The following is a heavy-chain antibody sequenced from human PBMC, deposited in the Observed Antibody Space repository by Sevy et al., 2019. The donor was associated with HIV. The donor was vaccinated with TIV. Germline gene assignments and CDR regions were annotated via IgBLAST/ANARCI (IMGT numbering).Heavy chain of an antibody. V-gene: IGHV4-39*01. J-gene: IGHJ4*02. CDR1: GASISSSGHY. CDR2: INYSGIT. Sequence: SETLSLTCTVSGASISSSGHYWGWIHQPPGKGLEWLASINYSGITFYNPSLKSRVTISADTSKNQFSLDLNSVTAADTAIYFCAGPILTYNNGWSYYDYWGQGTVVTVSS. CDR3: AGPILTYNNGWSYYDY. D-gene: IGHD6-19*01.